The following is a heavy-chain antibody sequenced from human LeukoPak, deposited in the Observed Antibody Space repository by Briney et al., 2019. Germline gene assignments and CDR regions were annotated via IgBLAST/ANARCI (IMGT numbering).Heavy chain of an antibody. D-gene: IGHD3-10*01. V-gene: IGHV1-18*01. J-gene: IGHJ4*02. CDR3: ASAPMVRGVIPGD. Sequence: ASVKVSCKASGYTFTSYGISWVRQAPGQGLEWMGWISAYNGNTNYAQKLQGRVTMTTDTSTSTAYMELSSLRSEDTAVYYCASAPMVRGVIPGDWGQGTLVTVSS. CDR1: GYTFTSYG. CDR2: ISAYNGNT.